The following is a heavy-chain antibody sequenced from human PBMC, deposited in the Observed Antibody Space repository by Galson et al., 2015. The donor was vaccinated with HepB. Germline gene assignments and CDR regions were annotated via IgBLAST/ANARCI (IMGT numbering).Heavy chain of an antibody. J-gene: IGHJ4*02. CDR1: GFTFSSYA. Sequence: LRLSCAASGFTFSSYAMHWVRQAPGKGLEWVAVISYDGSNKYYADSVKGRFTISRDNSKNTLYLQMNSLRAEDTAVYYCARANTAMDPGLDYWGQGTLVTVSS. CDR2: ISYDGSNK. D-gene: IGHD5-18*01. V-gene: IGHV3-30*04. CDR3: ARANTAMDPGLDY.